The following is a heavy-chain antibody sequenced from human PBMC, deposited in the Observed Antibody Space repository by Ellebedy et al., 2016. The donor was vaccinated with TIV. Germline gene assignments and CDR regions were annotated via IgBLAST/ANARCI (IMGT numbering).Heavy chain of an antibody. V-gene: IGHV3-72*01. CDR3: CLVEGGGFYAY. J-gene: IGHJ4*02. CDR1: GFTLSDHY. D-gene: IGHD3-22*01. Sequence: GESLKISCAASGFTLSDHYMDWVRQAPGKGLDWVGRSRDKANSYTTDYAASVKGRFTISRDDSQSSLYLQMNSLKTEDTALYYCCLVEGGGFYAYWGQGTLVTVSS. CDR2: SRDKANSYTT.